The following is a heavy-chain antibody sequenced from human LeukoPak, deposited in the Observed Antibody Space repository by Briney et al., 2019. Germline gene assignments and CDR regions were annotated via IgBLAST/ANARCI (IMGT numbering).Heavy chain of an antibody. CDR2: IIPIFGTA. J-gene: IGHJ4*02. CDR1: GGTFSSYA. V-gene: IGHV1-69*06. D-gene: IGHD3-10*01. Sequence: ASVKVSCKASGGTFSSYAISWVRQAPGQGLEWMGGIIPIFGTANCAQKFQGRVTITADKSTSTTYMELSSLRSEDTAVYYCAREGAYGNFDYWGQGTLVTVSS. CDR3: AREGAYGNFDY.